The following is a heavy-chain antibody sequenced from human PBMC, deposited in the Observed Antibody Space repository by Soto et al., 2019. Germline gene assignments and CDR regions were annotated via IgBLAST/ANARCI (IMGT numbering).Heavy chain of an antibody. Sequence: EVQLLESGGGLVLPGGSLRLSCAASGFTFSSYGMSWVRQAPGKGLEWVSAISGSGGSTYYADSVKGRFTISRDNSKNTLYLQMNSLRAEDTAVYYCAKGLNGFSVGGGFDYWGQGTLVTVSS. CDR2: ISGSGGST. CDR3: AKGLNGFSVGGGFDY. CDR1: GFTFSSYG. J-gene: IGHJ4*02. D-gene: IGHD5-18*01. V-gene: IGHV3-23*01.